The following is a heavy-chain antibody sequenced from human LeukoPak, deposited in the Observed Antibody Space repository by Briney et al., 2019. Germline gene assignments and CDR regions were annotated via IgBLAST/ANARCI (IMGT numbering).Heavy chain of an antibody. J-gene: IGHJ4*02. V-gene: IGHV1-8*01. CDR2: MNPVSGKA. Sequence: ASVKVSCKASGYTFTNFDINWVRQAPGQGLGWMGWMNPVSGKAGSAQKFQGRVTLTRDTSISTAYMEVSSLRFDDTAFYYCARAPMGTAPLYWGQGTLVTVSS. D-gene: IGHD1/OR15-1a*01. CDR1: GYTFTNFD. CDR3: ARAPMGTAPLY.